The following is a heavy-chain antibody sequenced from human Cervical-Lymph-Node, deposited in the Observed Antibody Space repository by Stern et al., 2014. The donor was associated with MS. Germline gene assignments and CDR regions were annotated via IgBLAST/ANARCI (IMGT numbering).Heavy chain of an antibody. CDR3: ARRVADAFDV. CDR1: GYSLSSYW. J-gene: IGHJ3*01. CDR2: IYPGDSDT. D-gene: IGHD2-15*01. Sequence: EVQLEESGAEVKKPGESLKISCKGSGYSLSSYWLGWVGQMPGKGLEWMGVIYPGDSDTTYSPYFEGRVTMSGDRSIETAYLQWSSLKASDTAIYYCARRVADAFDVWGQGTMVTVSS. V-gene: IGHV5-51*03.